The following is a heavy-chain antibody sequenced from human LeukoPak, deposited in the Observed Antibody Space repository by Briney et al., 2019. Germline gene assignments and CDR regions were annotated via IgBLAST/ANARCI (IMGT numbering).Heavy chain of an antibody. D-gene: IGHD5-18*01. Sequence: ASVKVSCKASGYTFTSYDFNWLRQATGQGPEWMGWMNPNSGATGYAQKFQGRVTITADESTSTAYMELSSLRSEDTAVYYCARVGGYSYGYSGMDVWGQGTTVTVSS. CDR3: ARVGGYSYGYSGMDV. V-gene: IGHV1-8*01. CDR1: GYTFTSYD. CDR2: MNPNSGAT. J-gene: IGHJ6*02.